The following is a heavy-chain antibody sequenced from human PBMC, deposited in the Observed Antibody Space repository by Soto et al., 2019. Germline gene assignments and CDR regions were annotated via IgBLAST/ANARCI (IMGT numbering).Heavy chain of an antibody. CDR2: INYSGST. CDR1: GGSFSGYY. Sequence: SETLSLTCAVYGGSFSGYYWSWIRPPPGKGLEWIGYINYSGSTNYNPSLRSRVTISIDTSKNQFSLQLSSVTAAHTAVYFCARYPRLDCWGQGTLVPVSS. CDR3: ARYPRLDC. J-gene: IGHJ4*02. V-gene: IGHV4-34*01.